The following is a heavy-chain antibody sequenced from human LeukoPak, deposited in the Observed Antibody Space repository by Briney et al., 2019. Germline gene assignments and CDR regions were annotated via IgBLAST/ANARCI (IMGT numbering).Heavy chain of an antibody. CDR2: IYHTGSA. CDR3: AAGYCSGGSCPMGY. CDR1: GASISSGGYS. D-gene: IGHD2-15*01. J-gene: IGHJ4*02. V-gene: IGHV4-30-2*01. Sequence: PSETLSLTCGVSGASISSGGYSWSWIRQPPGKGLECIGFIYHTGSAYYNPSLKSRVTISVDKSKNQFSLKLSSVTAADTAVYYCAAGYCSGGSCPMGYWGQGTLVTVSS.